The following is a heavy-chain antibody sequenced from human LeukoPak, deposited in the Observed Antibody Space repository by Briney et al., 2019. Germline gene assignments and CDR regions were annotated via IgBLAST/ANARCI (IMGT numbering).Heavy chain of an antibody. J-gene: IGHJ4*02. CDR1: GFTFSSYW. Sequence: GGSLRLSCAASGFTFSSYWMHWVRQAPGKGLEWVSSISGSSSYIYYADSVKGRFSISRDNAKSSLYLQMNSLRAEDTAVYYCARDLLGWELHYFDYWGQGTLVTVSS. D-gene: IGHD1-26*01. V-gene: IGHV3-21*01. CDR2: ISGSSSYI. CDR3: ARDLLGWELHYFDY.